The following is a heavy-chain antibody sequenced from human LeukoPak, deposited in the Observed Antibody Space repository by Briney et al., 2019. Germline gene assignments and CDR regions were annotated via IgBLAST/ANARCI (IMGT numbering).Heavy chain of an antibody. CDR2: INPNSGGT. J-gene: IGHJ3*02. D-gene: IGHD3-22*01. V-gene: IGHV1-2*02. Sequence: GASVKVSCKASGYTFTGYYMHWVRQAPGQGLEWMGWINPNSGGTNYAQKFQGRVTMTRDTSISTAYMELSRLRSDDTAVYYCARDRDYYDSSGYYSDAFDIWGQGTMATVSS. CDR3: ARDRDYYDSSGYYSDAFDI. CDR1: GYTFTGYY.